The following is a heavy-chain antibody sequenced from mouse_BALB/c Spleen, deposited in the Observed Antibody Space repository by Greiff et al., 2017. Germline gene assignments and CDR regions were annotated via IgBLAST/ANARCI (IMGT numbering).Heavy chain of an antibody. V-gene: IGHV10-1*02. CDR2: IRSKSNNYAT. CDR1: GFTFNTYA. D-gene: IGHD2-10*02. CDR3: VRPYDYYAMDY. J-gene: IGHJ4*01. Sequence: GGGWVQPKGSLKLSCAASGFTFNTYAMNWVRQAPGKGLEWVARIRSKSNNYATYYADSVKDRFTISRDDSQSMLYLQMNNLKTEDTAMYYCVRPYDYYAMDYWGQGTSVTVSS.